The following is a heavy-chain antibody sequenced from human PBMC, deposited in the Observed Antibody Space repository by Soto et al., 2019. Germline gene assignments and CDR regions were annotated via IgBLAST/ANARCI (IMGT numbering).Heavy chain of an antibody. CDR3: GGVSWSPGMNV. V-gene: IGHV6-1*01. CDR2: TYYRSNWSN. J-gene: IGHJ6*02. Sequence: SQTLSLTCPISGDSVASNSSAWNCIRQSPSRGLEWLGRTYYRSNWSNDVPGSVKSRKTTNPDTFKNQFSLQFYPVTPEDTAVYFCGGVSWSPGMNVGGQGTPATV. CDR1: GDSVASNSSA. D-gene: IGHD3-10*01.